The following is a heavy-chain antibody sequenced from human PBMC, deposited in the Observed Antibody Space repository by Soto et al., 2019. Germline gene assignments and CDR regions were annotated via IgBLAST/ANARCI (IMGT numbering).Heavy chain of an antibody. CDR1: GGSFSGYY. V-gene: IGHV4-34*01. D-gene: IGHD3-3*01. Sequence: SETLSLTCAVYGGSFSGYYWSWIRQPPGKGLEWIGEINHSGSTNYNPSLKSRVTISVDTSKNQFSLKLSSVTAADTAVYYCARGRYDFWSGQYYYYMDVWGKGTTVTVSS. CDR2: INHSGST. CDR3: ARGRYDFWSGQYYYYMDV. J-gene: IGHJ6*03.